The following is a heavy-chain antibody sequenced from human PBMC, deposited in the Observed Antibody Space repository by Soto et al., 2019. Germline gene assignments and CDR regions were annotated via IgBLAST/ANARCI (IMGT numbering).Heavy chain of an antibody. CDR1: GFTFDDYA. CDR2: ISGNSGSI. Sequence: EVLLVESGGGLVQPGRSLRLSCAASGFTFDDYAMHWVRQAPGKGLEWVSGISGNSGSIGYADSVKGRFTISRDNAKNSLYLQMNSLRAEDTALYYCAKDDDYGDLWGPGRLDPCGQGTLVTVYS. D-gene: IGHD4-17*01. V-gene: IGHV3-9*01. J-gene: IGHJ5*02. CDR3: AKDDDYGDLWGPGRLDP.